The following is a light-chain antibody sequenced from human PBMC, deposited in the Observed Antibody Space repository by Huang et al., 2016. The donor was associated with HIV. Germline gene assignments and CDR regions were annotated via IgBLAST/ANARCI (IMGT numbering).Light chain of an antibody. V-gene: IGKV3-15*01. Sequence: ERVMTQSPATLSVAPGGRVTLSCRASHRVSSNLAWYQQKPGPAPRLLIHGASTRATGIPARFRGSGAGTEFTLAISSLQSEDSGVYFCQQYDNWPLTFGQGTRLEIK. CDR3: QQYDNWPLT. CDR1: HRVSSN. J-gene: IGKJ5*01. CDR2: GAS.